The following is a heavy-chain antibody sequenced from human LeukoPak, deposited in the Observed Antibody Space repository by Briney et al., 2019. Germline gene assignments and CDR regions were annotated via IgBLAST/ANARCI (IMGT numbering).Heavy chain of an antibody. V-gene: IGHV3-33*01. J-gene: IGHJ4*02. Sequence: GGSLRLSCAGSGFTFGGYGMHWFRQAPGKGREWVAVIAYDGSRAFYADSVKGRFTISRDNSKNTMSVQMDDLRAEDTAVYYCTRYNNDHFDYWGQGTLVTVSS. D-gene: IGHD1-14*01. CDR1: GFTFGGYG. CDR2: IAYDGSRA. CDR3: TRYNNDHFDY.